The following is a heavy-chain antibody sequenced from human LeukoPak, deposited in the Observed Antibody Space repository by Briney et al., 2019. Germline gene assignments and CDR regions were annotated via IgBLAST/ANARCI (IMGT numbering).Heavy chain of an antibody. Sequence: ASVRVSCKASGCTFTSYGISWVRQAPGQGLEWMGWISAYNDKTNYAQKLQGRVTMTTDTSTSTAYMELRSLRSDDTAVYYCARDLPSANPTRIRGHYYGMDVWGQGTTVTVSS. V-gene: IGHV1-18*01. CDR1: GCTFTSYG. CDR3: ARDLPSANPTRIRGHYYGMDV. D-gene: IGHD3-10*01. J-gene: IGHJ6*02. CDR2: ISAYNDKT.